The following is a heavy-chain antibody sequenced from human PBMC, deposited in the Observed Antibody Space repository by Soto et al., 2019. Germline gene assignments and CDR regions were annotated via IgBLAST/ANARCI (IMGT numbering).Heavy chain of an antibody. D-gene: IGHD5-18*01. J-gene: IGHJ6*02. CDR1: GGSISSGGYS. CDR3: ASGYGYYYYGMDV. V-gene: IGHV4-30-2*01. Sequence: SETLSLTCAVSGGSISSGGYSWSWIRQPPGKGLEWIGYIYHSGSTYYNPSLKSRVTISVDRSKNQFSLKLSSVTAADTAVYYCASGYGYYYYGMDVWGQGTTVTVSS. CDR2: IYHSGST.